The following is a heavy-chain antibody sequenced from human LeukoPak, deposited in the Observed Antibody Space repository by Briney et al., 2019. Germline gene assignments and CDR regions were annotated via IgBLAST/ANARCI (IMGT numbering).Heavy chain of an antibody. CDR1: GGSINSYY. Sequence: SETLSLTCTVSGGSINSYYWSWIRQPAGKGLEWIGRIYSSGSTNYNPSLKSRVTISVDTSKNQFSLKLSSVTAADTAVYYCARGGRTIFPYYFDYWGQGTLVTVSS. V-gene: IGHV4-4*07. CDR3: ARGGRTIFPYYFDY. J-gene: IGHJ4*02. D-gene: IGHD3-9*01. CDR2: IYSSGST.